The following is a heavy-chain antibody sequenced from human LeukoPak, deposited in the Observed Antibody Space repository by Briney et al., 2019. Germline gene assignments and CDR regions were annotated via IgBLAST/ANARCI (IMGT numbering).Heavy chain of an antibody. D-gene: IGHD6-13*01. Sequence: GGSLRLSCAASGFTFSSYTFSNYVMSWVRQAPGKGLEWVSSISGGSDNIYYAVSVKGRFTISRDNSKNTLFLQINSLRAGDSAIYYCASSSTWYGFDYWGQGTLVTVSS. CDR2: ISGGSDNI. CDR1: GFTFSSYTFSNYV. J-gene: IGHJ4*02. V-gene: IGHV3-23*01. CDR3: ASSSTWYGFDY.